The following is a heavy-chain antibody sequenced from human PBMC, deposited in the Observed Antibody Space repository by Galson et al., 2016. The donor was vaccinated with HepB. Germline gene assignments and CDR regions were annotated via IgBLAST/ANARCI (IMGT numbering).Heavy chain of an antibody. Sequence: QSGAEVKKPGESLRISCKGSGYSFTNYWIAWVRQMPGKGLEWMGIIYPGDSDTRYSPSFQGQVTISADKSISTAYLQWTSLKASDTAMYFSARHPAQWDFWSGYSPWGQGTLVTVSS. CDR2: IYPGDSDT. D-gene: IGHD3-3*01. V-gene: IGHV5-51*01. CDR1: GYSFTNYW. CDR3: ARHPAQWDFWSGYSP. J-gene: IGHJ5*02.